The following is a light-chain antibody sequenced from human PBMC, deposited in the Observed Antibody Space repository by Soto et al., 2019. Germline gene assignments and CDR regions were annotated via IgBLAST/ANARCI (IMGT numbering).Light chain of an antibody. CDR3: QKYNSAPWT. J-gene: IGKJ1*01. Sequence: EIFLTQSPATLSLSPGDRAALSWRASQSVNSNLAWSHLKPGQAPSLLIYGASIRAAGIPARFTGRGSGTDFTLTISSLQPEAVATYYCQKYNSAPWTFGQGTKVDIK. CDR2: GAS. V-gene: IGKV3-15*01. CDR1: QSVNSN.